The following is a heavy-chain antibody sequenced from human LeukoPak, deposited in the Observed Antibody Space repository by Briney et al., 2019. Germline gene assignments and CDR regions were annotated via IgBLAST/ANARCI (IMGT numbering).Heavy chain of an antibody. J-gene: IGHJ4*02. CDR2: IYYSGST. CDR3: ARGATVTSKDFDY. V-gene: IGHV4-59*01. Sequence: SETLSLTCAVYGGSFSGYYWSWIRQPPGKGLEWIGYIYYSGSTNYNPSLKSRVTISVDTSKNQFSLKLSSVTAADTAVYYCARGATVTSKDFDYWGQGTLVTVSS. D-gene: IGHD4-17*01. CDR1: GGSFSGYY.